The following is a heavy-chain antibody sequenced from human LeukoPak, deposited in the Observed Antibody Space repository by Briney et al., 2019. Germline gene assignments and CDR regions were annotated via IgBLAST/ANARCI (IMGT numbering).Heavy chain of an antibody. J-gene: IGHJ5*02. CDR2: INHNGNT. D-gene: IGHD3-10*01. V-gene: IGHV4-34*01. CDR1: YGSFSGYY. Sequence: SETLSLTCTVFYGSFSGYYWSWIRQPPGKGLEWIGEINHNGNTNYNPSLKSRVTISVDTSKDQFSLKLSSVTAADTAVYYCARVSSAVFDPWGQGTLVTVSS. CDR3: ARVSSAVFDP.